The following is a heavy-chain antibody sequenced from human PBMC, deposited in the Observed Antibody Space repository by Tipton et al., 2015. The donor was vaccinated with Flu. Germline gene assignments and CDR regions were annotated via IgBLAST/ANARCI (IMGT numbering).Heavy chain of an antibody. CDR3: ARERRGGWPFYDAFDF. Sequence: TLSLTCRVSGYSINSAYYWGWIRQPPGKGLEWIGSIYHSGTTYYNPSLKSRVTMSVDLFKNQISLRLSSVTAADTAVYYCARERRGGWPFYDAFDFWGQGTTVTVSS. V-gene: IGHV4-38-2*02. D-gene: IGHD6-19*01. CDR1: GYSINSAYY. CDR2: IYHSGTT. J-gene: IGHJ3*01.